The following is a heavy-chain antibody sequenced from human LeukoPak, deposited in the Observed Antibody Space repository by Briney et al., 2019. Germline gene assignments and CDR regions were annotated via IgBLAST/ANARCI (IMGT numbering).Heavy chain of an antibody. Sequence: SETLSLTCTVSGVSISNSYWSWIRQPPGKGLEWIGYVYYSGGTKYNPSLNSRVTISVDTSKNQLSLKLSSVTAADTAVYYCARHHYYYDSSGYYPHDGFDIWGQGTMVTVSS. CDR2: VYYSGGT. CDR1: GVSISNSY. CDR3: ARHHYYYDSSGYYPHDGFDI. J-gene: IGHJ3*02. V-gene: IGHV4-59*08. D-gene: IGHD3-22*01.